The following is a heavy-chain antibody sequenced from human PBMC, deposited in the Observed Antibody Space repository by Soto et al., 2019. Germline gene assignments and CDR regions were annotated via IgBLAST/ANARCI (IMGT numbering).Heavy chain of an antibody. CDR2: IWYDAVGK. Sequence: PGGSLRLSCAASGFTFKNFAMHWVRQAPGKGLEWVAMIWYDAVGKYYADSVKGRFTVSRDHSRDTLSLQMDSLTAEDTAVYYCARDWNAGIFDYWGQGTLVTVSS. CDR3: ARDWNAGIFDY. CDR1: GFTFKNFA. V-gene: IGHV3-33*01. D-gene: IGHD1-1*01. J-gene: IGHJ4*02.